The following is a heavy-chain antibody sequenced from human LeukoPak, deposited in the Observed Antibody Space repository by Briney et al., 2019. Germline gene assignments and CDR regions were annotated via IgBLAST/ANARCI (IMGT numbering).Heavy chain of an antibody. D-gene: IGHD1-26*01. Sequence: PSETLSLTCTVSGGSISSYYWSWIRQPPGKGLEWIGYIYYSGSTNYNPSLKSRVTISVDTSKNQFSLKLSSVTAADTAVYYCAGLVGARHVDYWGQGTLVTVSS. CDR1: GGSISSYY. J-gene: IGHJ4*02. CDR3: AGLVGARHVDY. CDR2: IYYSGST. V-gene: IGHV4-59*01.